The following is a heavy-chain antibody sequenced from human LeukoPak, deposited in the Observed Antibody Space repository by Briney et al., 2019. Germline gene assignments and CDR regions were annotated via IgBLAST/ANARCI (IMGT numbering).Heavy chain of an antibody. D-gene: IGHD1-1*01. CDR3: AIHDGLLDAFDI. CDR2: INPNSGGT. V-gene: IGHV1-2*02. J-gene: IGHJ3*02. CDR1: GYTFTGYY. Sequence: ASVKVSCKASGYTFTGYYMHWVRQAPGQGLEWMGWINPNSGGTNYAQKFQGRVTMTRDTSISTAYMELSRLRSDDTAVYYCAIHDGLLDAFDIWGQGTMVTVSS.